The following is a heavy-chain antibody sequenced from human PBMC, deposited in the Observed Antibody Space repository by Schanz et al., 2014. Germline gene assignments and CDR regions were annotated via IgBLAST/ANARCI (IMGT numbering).Heavy chain of an antibody. CDR3: AKGRFGELSAFDI. V-gene: IGHV3-23*01. D-gene: IGHD3-10*01. CDR1: GFNFSDYA. Sequence: EVQLLESGGGLVPPGGSLRLSCAASGFNFSDYAMCWVRQAPGKGLEWVSYIGNGGVTIYYADSVKGRFTISRDNSKNSLYLQMNSLRAEDTAVYYCAKGRFGELSAFDIWGQGTMVTVSS. CDR2: IGNGGVTI. J-gene: IGHJ3*02.